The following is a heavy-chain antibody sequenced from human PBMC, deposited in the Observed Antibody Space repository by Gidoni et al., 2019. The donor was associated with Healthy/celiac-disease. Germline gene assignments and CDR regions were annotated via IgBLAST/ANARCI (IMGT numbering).Heavy chain of an antibody. CDR2: IYPGDSDT. D-gene: IGHD6-13*01. V-gene: IGHV5-51*01. Sequence: EVQLVQSGAEVKKPGESLKISCKGSGYSFTNYWIGWVRQMPGKGLEWMGIIYPGDSDTRYSPSFQGQVTISADKSISTAYLQWSSLKASDTAMYYCARLSQLVRRENNYYGMDVWGQGTTVTVSS. CDR3: ARLSQLVRRENNYYGMDV. CDR1: GYSFTNYW. J-gene: IGHJ6*02.